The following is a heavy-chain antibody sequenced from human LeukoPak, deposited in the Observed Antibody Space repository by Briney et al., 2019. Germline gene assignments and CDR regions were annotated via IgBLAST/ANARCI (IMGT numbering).Heavy chain of an antibody. CDR1: GYIFNDYY. CDR2: INPKSGDT. V-gene: IGHV1-2*02. Sequence: ASVKVSCKASGYIFNDYYMHWVRQAPGQGLEWMGWINPKSGDTSSAQSFQGRVTMTRDTSISAAYIELSGLRSDDTAIYYCARVGGGLHSMDVWGQGTTVTVSS. CDR3: ARVGGGLHSMDV. D-gene: IGHD3-16*01. J-gene: IGHJ6*02.